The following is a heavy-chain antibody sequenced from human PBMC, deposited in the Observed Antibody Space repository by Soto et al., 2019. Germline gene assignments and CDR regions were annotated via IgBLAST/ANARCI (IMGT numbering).Heavy chain of an antibody. CDR3: ARMNYYDTSGYPFDY. Sequence: PSETLSLTCAVYGGSFSGYYWSWIRQPPGKGLEWIGEINHSGTTNYNPSLKSRVTMSADTSKNQFSLKLNSVTAADTAVYYRARMNYYDTSGYPFDYWGQGMMVTVSS. CDR1: GGSFSGYY. J-gene: IGHJ4*02. CDR2: INHSGTT. V-gene: IGHV4-34*01. D-gene: IGHD3-22*01.